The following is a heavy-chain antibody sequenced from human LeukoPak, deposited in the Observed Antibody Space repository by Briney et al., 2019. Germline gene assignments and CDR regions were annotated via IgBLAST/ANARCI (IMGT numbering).Heavy chain of an antibody. D-gene: IGHD7-27*01. J-gene: IGHJ4*02. V-gene: IGHV3-23*01. CDR2: IGARGCDI. CDR1: GLTFSSYT. Sequence: GGSLRLSCATSGLTFSSYTMIWVRQAPGKGVEWVSIIGARGCDIHYAGSVKGRFSISRDNPKNTLTLQMNSLRVDDTAVYYCARDPNWGSGYWGQGTLVTVSS. CDR3: ARDPNWGSGY.